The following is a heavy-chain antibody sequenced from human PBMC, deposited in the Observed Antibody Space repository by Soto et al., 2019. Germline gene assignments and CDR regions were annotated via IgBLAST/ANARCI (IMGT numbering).Heavy chain of an antibody. CDR2: INPSGGST. Sequence: QVQLVQSGAEVKKPGASVKVSCKASGYTFTSYYMHWVRRAPGQGLEWMGIINPSGGSTSYAQKFQGRVTMTRDTSTSTVYMELSSLRSEDTAVYYCARAGVAVAGFDYWGQGTLVTVSS. V-gene: IGHV1-46*01. D-gene: IGHD6-19*01. CDR3: ARAGVAVAGFDY. CDR1: GYTFTSYY. J-gene: IGHJ4*02.